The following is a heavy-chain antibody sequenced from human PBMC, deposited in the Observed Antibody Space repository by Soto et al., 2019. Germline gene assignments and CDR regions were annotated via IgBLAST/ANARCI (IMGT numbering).Heavy chain of an antibody. CDR3: VREYHYSGYFVY. D-gene: IGHD1-26*01. V-gene: IGHV4-59*01. Sequence: SETLSLTCTVSGGSISSYYWSWIRQSPGKGLEWIAYIYYSGSTNYNPSLKSRVTISVDTSKNQFSLKLTSVTAADTAVYFCVREYHYSGYFVYWGQGTLVTVSS. J-gene: IGHJ4*02. CDR2: IYYSGST. CDR1: GGSISSYY.